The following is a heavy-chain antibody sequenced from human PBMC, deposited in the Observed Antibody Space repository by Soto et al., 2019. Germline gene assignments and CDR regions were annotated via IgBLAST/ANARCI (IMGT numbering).Heavy chain of an antibody. CDR1: GGSFSGYY. D-gene: IGHD3-9*01. CDR3: ARGRGGLRYFDWSPLRFDY. V-gene: IGHV4-34*01. Sequence: SETLSLTCAVYGGSFSGYYWSWIRQPPGKGLEWIGEINHSGSTNYNPSLKSRVTISVDTSKNQFSLKLSSVTAADTAVYYCARGRGGLRYFDWSPLRFDYWGQGTLVTVSS. J-gene: IGHJ4*02. CDR2: INHSGST.